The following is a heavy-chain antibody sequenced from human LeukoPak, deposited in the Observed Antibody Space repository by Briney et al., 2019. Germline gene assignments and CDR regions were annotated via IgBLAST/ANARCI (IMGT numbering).Heavy chain of an antibody. CDR2: INPGGSSI. CDR3: ARSNQADDY. Sequence: GGSLGLSCAASGFTFSSYWMHWVRHVPGKGLVWVARINPGGSSITYADSVKGRFTISRDNAKNTLYLQMDSLRAEDTGVYYCARSNQADDYWGQGTLVTVSS. D-gene: IGHD1-14*01. V-gene: IGHV3-74*01. J-gene: IGHJ4*02. CDR1: GFTFSSYW.